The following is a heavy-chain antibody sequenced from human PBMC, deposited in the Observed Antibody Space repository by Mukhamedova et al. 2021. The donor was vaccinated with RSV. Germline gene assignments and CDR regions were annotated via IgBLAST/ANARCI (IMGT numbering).Heavy chain of an antibody. CDR2: NSAYNGNT. V-gene: IGHV1-18*01. J-gene: IGHJ4*02. D-gene: IGHD4-17*01. Sequence: GWMGWNSAYNGNTNYAQKLQGRVTMTTDTSTSTAYMELRSLRSDDTAVYYCARDYMRVTVTDYYFDYWGQGTLVTVSS. CDR3: ARDYMRVTVTDYYFDY.